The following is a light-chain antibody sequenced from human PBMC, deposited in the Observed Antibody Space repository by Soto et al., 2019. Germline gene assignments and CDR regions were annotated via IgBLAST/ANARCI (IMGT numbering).Light chain of an antibody. CDR1: SSDVGAYNY. CDR3: SSYTSATTYV. J-gene: IGLJ1*01. V-gene: IGLV2-14*01. Sequence: QSVLTQPASVSGSPGQSITISCTGTSSDVGAYNYDSWYQQYPGEAPKVIIYDVSHRPAGVSKRFSGSKSGNTASLTISGLQTQEEADYYCSSYTSATTYVFGTGTKVTVL. CDR2: DVS.